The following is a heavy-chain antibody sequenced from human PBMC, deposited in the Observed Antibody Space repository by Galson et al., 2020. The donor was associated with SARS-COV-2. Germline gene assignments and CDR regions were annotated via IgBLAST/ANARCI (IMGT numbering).Heavy chain of an antibody. CDR3: ARDYGSGRPFDY. V-gene: IGHV2-70*11. J-gene: IGHJ4*02. Sequence: ESGPTLVKPTQTLTLTCTFSGFSLSTSGMCVSWIRQPPGKALEWLARIDWDDDKYYSTSLKTRLTISKDTSKNQVALTMTNMDPVDTATYYCARDYGSGRPFDYWGQGTLVTVSS. CDR1: GFSLSTSGMC. CDR2: IDWDDDK. D-gene: IGHD3-10*01.